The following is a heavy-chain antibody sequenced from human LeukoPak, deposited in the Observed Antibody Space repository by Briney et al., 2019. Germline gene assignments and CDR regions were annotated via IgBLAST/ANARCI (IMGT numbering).Heavy chain of an antibody. Sequence: PGGSLRVSCAASGFTFSTYRMVWVRQGPGKGLEWAAAIGSDGKITYYIESVKGRFTISRDNSKNTLYLQMSSLKSDDTAVYYCAKGSGGSYIDYWGQGTLVTVSS. CDR3: AKGSGGSYIDY. CDR2: IGSDGKIT. CDR1: GFTFSTYR. V-gene: IGHV3-30*02. J-gene: IGHJ4*02. D-gene: IGHD1-26*01.